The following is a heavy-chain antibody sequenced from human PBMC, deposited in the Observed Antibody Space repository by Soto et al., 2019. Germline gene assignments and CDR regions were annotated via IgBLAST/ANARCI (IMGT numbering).Heavy chain of an antibody. D-gene: IGHD3-9*01. V-gene: IGHV3-23*01. CDR3: ATVLRYFDWLSYFDY. CDR2: ISGSGGST. Sequence: GGSLRLSCAASGFTFSSYAMSWVRQAPGKGLEWVSAISGSGGSTYYADSVKGRFTISRDNSKNTLYLQMNSLRAEDTAVYYCATVLRYFDWLSYFDYWGQGPLVPVSS. CDR1: GFTFSSYA. J-gene: IGHJ4*02.